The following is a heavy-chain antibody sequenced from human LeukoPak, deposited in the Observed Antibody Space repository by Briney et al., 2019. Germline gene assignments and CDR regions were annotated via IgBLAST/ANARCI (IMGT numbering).Heavy chain of an antibody. CDR2: INWRSDEI. J-gene: IGHJ5*02. V-gene: IGHV3-9*01. D-gene: IGHD6-13*01. CDR1: GFTFDNYA. CDR3: ARDGDIAAAVPNWFDP. Sequence: GGSLRLSCSASGFTFDNYAMHWVRQAPMKGLEWVASINWRSDEIGYADSVKGRFTISRDNAKNSLYLQMNSLRAEDTAVYYCARDGDIAAAVPNWFDPWGQGTLVTVSS.